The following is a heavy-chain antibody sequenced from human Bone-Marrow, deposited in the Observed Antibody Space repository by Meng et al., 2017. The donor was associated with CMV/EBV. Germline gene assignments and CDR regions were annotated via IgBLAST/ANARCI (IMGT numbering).Heavy chain of an antibody. CDR2: IYYSGISWYGST. J-gene: IGHJ4*02. D-gene: IGHD1-26*01. CDR1: VDSISSSTYY. V-gene: IGHV4-39*01. Sequence: GSLRLSCTVSVDSISSSTYYWGWIRQPPGKGLDWIGSIYYSGISWYGSTYYNPSLKSRVTISVETSKNQFSLKLSSVTAADTAVYFCARRTFIVGEPWDYWGLGTLVTVSS. CDR3: ARRTFIVGEPWDY.